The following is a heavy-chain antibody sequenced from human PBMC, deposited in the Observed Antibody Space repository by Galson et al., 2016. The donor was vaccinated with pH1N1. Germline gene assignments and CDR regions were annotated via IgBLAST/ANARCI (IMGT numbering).Heavy chain of an antibody. Sequence: QSGAEVKKPGESLKISCKGSGYSFTRYWIGWVRQMPGKGLEWMGIIFPGASDTRYSPSFQGQVTISADKSISTAYLQWSSLKASDTAMYYCAIHSGDGYRYGSESYVDYCGQGSLVTVSS. J-gene: IGHJ4*02. CDR2: IFPGASDT. CDR1: GYSFTRYW. V-gene: IGHV5-51*01. CDR3: AIHSGDGYRYGSESYVDY. D-gene: IGHD5-18*01.